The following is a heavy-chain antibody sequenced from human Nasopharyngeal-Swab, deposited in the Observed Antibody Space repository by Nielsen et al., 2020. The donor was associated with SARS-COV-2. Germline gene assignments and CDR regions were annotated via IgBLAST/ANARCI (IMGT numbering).Heavy chain of an antibody. CDR3: ARDRVTFMDV. Sequence: GGSLRLSCAASGFTFSSYSMNWVRQAPGKGLEWVSYISSSSSTIYYADSVKGRFTISRDNAKNSLHLQMNSLRDEDTAVYYCARDRVTFMDVWGQGTTVTVSS. D-gene: IGHD2-21*02. CDR2: ISSSSSTI. J-gene: IGHJ6*02. CDR1: GFTFSSYS. V-gene: IGHV3-48*02.